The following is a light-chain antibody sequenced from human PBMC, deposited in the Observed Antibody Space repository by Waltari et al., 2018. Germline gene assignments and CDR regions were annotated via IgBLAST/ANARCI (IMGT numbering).Light chain of an antibody. Sequence: DIQMTQSPSTLSASVGDRVTITCRARQSVSSWLAWYQQQPGKAPKLLSYKASILESGVPSRFSGSGSGTEFTLTISSLQPDDFATYYCQQYVSYSTFGQGTKLEMK. CDR2: KAS. CDR3: QQYVSYST. J-gene: IGKJ2*01. V-gene: IGKV1-5*03. CDR1: QSVSSW.